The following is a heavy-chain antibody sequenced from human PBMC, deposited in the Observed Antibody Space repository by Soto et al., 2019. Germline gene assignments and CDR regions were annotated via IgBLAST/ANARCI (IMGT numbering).Heavy chain of an antibody. J-gene: IGHJ4*02. CDR3: ARGGRKAGYYGSGSLWDSGY. D-gene: IGHD3-10*01. V-gene: IGHV3-30-3*01. Sequence: GGSLRLSCAASGFTFSSYAMHWVRQAPGKGLEWVAVISYDGSNKYYADSVKGRFTISRDNSKNTLYLQMNSLRAEDTAVYYCARGGRKAGYYGSGSLWDSGYWGQGTLVTVSS. CDR2: ISYDGSNK. CDR1: GFTFSSYA.